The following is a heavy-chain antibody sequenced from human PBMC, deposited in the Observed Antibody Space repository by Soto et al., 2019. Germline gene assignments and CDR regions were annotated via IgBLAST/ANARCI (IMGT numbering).Heavy chain of an antibody. CDR1: GYSFTSYW. J-gene: IGHJ6*02. V-gene: IGHV5-51*01. Sequence: GESLKISCKGSGYSFTSYWIGWVRQMPWKGLEWMGIIYPGDSDTRYSPSFQGQVTISADKSISTAYLQWSSLKASDTAMYYCARRGYSYGDYYYYGMDVWGQGTTVTVSS. CDR3: ARRGYSYGDYYYYGMDV. CDR2: IYPGDSDT. D-gene: IGHD5-18*01.